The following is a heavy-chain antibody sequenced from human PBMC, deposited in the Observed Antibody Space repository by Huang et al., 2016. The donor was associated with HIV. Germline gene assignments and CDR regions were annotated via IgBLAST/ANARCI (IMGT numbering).Heavy chain of an antibody. CDR3: TRVVYSGGYYGFFDY. V-gene: IGHV3-49*03. Sequence: EVQLVESGGGLVQPGRSLRLSCTASGFTFGGYAMSWFRQAPGKELEWGGFIRSKAHGGTTEYAASVKDSFTISRDDSKSVAYLQMNSLKTEDTAMYYCTRVVYSGGYYGFFDYWGPGSLVTVSS. CDR2: IRSKAHGGTT. CDR1: GFTFGGYA. D-gene: IGHD1-26*01. J-gene: IGHJ4*02.